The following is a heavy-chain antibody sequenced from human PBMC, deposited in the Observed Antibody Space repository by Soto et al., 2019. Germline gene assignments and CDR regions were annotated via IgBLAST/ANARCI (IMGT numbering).Heavy chain of an antibody. V-gene: IGHV3-23*01. CDR2: ISGSGGST. D-gene: IGHD6-19*01. J-gene: IGHJ4*02. CDR1: GFTFSSYA. CDR3: ASRSSGWYLDY. Sequence: EVQLLESGGGLVQPGGSLRLSCAASGFTFSSYAMNWVRQAPGKGLEWVSVISGSGGSTYYADSVKGRFTISRDNSTNTLYLQMTRLRGDDTPVYYCASRSSGWYLDYWGQGTLVTVSS.